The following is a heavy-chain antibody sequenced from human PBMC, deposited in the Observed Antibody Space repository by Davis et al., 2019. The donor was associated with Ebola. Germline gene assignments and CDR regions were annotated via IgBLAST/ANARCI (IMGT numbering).Heavy chain of an antibody. D-gene: IGHD4-11*01. CDR2: IYYSGST. CDR1: GGSISSYY. CDR3: ARIPLGYSNYVGNWFDP. V-gene: IGHV4-59*01. Sequence: GSLSLTCTVSGGSISSYYWGWIRQPPGKGLEWIGYIYYSGSTNYNPSLKSRVTISVDTSKNQFSLKLSSVTAADTAVYYCARIPLGYSNYVGNWFDPWGQGTLVTVSS. J-gene: IGHJ5*02.